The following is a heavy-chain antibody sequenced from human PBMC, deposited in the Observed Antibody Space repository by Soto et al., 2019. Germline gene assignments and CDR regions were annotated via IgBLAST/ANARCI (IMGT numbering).Heavy chain of an antibody. Sequence: GSGPTLVNPTQTLTLTCTFSGFSLSTSGMCVSWIRQPPGKALEWLALIDWDDDKYYSTSLKTRLTISKDTSKNQVVLTMTNMEPVDTATYYCARMPNSSGWGSYYYGMDVWGQGTTVTVSS. CDR2: IDWDDDK. D-gene: IGHD6-19*01. J-gene: IGHJ6*02. V-gene: IGHV2-70*01. CDR3: ARMPNSSGWGSYYYGMDV. CDR1: GFSLSTSGMC.